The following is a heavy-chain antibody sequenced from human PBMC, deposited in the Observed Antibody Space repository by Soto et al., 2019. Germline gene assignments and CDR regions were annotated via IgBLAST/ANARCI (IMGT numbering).Heavy chain of an antibody. V-gene: IGHV5-10-1*01. Sequence: PVESLKISCNGSGYSFTSDWISWGRQMPWKGLEWMGRIDPSDSYTNYSPSFQGHVTISADKSISTAYLQWSSLKASDTAMYYCARLGIAAAGDYYYYGMDAWGQGTTVTVSS. J-gene: IGHJ6*02. CDR3: ARLGIAAAGDYYYYGMDA. CDR1: GYSFTSDW. D-gene: IGHD6-13*01. CDR2: IDPSDSYT.